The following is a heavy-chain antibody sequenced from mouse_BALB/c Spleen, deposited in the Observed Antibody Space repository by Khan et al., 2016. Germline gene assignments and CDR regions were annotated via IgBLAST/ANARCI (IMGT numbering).Heavy chain of an antibody. D-gene: IGHD3-1*01. Sequence: QVQLQQSGAELVRPGSSVKISCKASGYAFSSYWMNWVKQRPGQGLEWIGQIYPGDGDTNYNGKFKGKATLTADKSSSTAYMQLSSLTSEDSAVYFCARVSSSGYVAWFAYGGQGTLVTVSA. CDR3: ARVSSSGYVAWFAY. J-gene: IGHJ3*01. V-gene: IGHV1-80*01. CDR2: IYPGDGDT. CDR1: GYAFSSYW.